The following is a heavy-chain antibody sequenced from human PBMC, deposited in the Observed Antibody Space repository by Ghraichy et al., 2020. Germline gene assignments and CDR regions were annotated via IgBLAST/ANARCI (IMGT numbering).Heavy chain of an antibody. CDR2: INHSGST. Sequence: SETLSLTCAVYGGSFSGYYWSWIRQPPGKGLEWIGEINHSGSTNYNPSLKSRVTISVDTSKNQFSLKLSSVTAADTAVYYCARGIVVVPAASDNNWFDPWGQGTLVTVSS. D-gene: IGHD2-2*01. V-gene: IGHV4-34*01. CDR3: ARGIVVVPAASDNNWFDP. CDR1: GGSFSGYY. J-gene: IGHJ5*02.